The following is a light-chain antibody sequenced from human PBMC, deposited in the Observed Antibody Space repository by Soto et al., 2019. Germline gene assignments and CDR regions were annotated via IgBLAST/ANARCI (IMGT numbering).Light chain of an antibody. CDR2: DAS. CDR1: QTISSW. V-gene: IGKV1-5*01. CDR3: QQYHSYPYT. J-gene: IGKJ2*01. Sequence: DIQMTQSPSTLSASVGDRVTITCRASQTISSWLAWYQQKPGKAPKLLIYDASSLESGVPSRFRGSVSGTEFTLTISSLQPDDFATYYCQQYHSYPYTFGQGTKLEIK.